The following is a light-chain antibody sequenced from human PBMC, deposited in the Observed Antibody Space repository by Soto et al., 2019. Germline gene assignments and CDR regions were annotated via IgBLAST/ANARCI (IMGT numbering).Light chain of an antibody. V-gene: IGLV2-14*01. CDR3: CSYAASSTFV. J-gene: IGLJ1*01. Sequence: QSALTQPASVSGFPGQSITISCTGTSSDVGGYNYVSWYEQHPGKAPKLMIYEVSNRPSGVSNRFSGSKSGNTASLTISGLQAEDEADYYCCSYAASSTFVFGTGTKVTV. CDR1: SSDVGGYNY. CDR2: EVS.